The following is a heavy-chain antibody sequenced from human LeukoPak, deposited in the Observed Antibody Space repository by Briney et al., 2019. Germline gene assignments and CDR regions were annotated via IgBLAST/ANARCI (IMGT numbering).Heavy chain of an antibody. D-gene: IGHD3-10*01. CDR2: INSDGSST. Sequence: GGSLRLSCAASGFTFSSYWMHWVRQAPGEGLVWVSRINSDGSSTSYADSVKGRCTIYRDSVKNTLYLQMKSLRAEDTAVYYCARAYGSGSYYNGLDYWGQGTLVTVSS. CDR3: ARAYGSGSYYNGLDY. V-gene: IGHV3-74*01. CDR1: GFTFSSYW. J-gene: IGHJ4*02.